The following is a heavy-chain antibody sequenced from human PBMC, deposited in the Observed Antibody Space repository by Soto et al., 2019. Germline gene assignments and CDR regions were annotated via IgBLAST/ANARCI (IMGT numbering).Heavy chain of an antibody. J-gene: IGHJ3*02. CDR2: IYYSGST. V-gene: IGHV4-39*01. CDR1: GGSISSSSYY. Sequence: SETLSLTCIVSGGSISSSSYYWGWIRQPPGKGLEWIGTIYYSGSTYYNPSLKSRVTISVDKSKNQFSLRLSSVTAADTAVYYCAASPAGKYCDVLTGYYKSEAFGIWGQGTMVTVSS. D-gene: IGHD3-9*01. CDR3: AASPAGKYCDVLTGYYKSEAFGI.